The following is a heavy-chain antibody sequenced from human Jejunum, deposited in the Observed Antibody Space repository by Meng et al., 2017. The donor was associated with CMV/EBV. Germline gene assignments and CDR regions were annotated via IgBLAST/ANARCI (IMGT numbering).Heavy chain of an antibody. CDR3: ARLPDYEILTGYRWYFDI. CDR1: SISSGNHS. CDR2: IYHNVNT. D-gene: IGHD3-9*01. V-gene: IGHV4-30-2*01. J-gene: IGHJ2*01. Sequence: SISSGNHSWTWIRQPPGKGLEWIGYIYHNVNTYSNPSLESRVTISVDRSQNHFSLRLSSVTAADTAVYYCARLPDYEILTGYRWYFDIWGRGTLVTVSS.